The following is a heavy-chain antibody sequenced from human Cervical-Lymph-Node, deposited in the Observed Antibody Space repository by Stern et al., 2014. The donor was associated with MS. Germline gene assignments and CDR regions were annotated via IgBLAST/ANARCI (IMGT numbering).Heavy chain of an antibody. CDR2: INGDGSSA. CDR3: ARGRGFFDY. V-gene: IGHV3-74*02. Sequence: EVQLVESGGGLVQPGGSLRLSWAASGFTFSAYWMHWVRQAPGKGLMWVSSINGDGSSANYAESVKGRFIISRDNAKNTLYLQINSLRAEDTAVYYCARGRGFFDYWGQGTLVTVSS. J-gene: IGHJ4*02. CDR1: GFTFSAYW.